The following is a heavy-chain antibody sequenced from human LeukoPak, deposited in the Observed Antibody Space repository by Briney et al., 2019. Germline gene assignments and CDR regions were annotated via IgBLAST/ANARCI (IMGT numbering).Heavy chain of an antibody. CDR3: ARGGTLGYCSSTSCPIWDY. CDR1: GYTFTSYA. D-gene: IGHD2-2*01. CDR2: IIPIFGTA. V-gene: IGHV1-69*05. Sequence: SVKVSCKASGYTFTSYAISWVRQAPGQGLEWMGGIIPIFGTANYAQKFQGRVTITTGESTSTAYMELSSLRSEDTAVYYCARGGTLGYCSSTSCPIWDYWGQGTLVTVSS. J-gene: IGHJ4*02.